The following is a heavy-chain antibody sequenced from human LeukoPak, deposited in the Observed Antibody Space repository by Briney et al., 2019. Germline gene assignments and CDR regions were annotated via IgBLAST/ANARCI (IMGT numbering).Heavy chain of an antibody. Sequence: GGSLRLSCAASGFTFSSYWMSWVRQAPGKGLEWVANIKQDGSEKYYVDSVKGRFTISRDNAKNSLYLQMNSLRAEDTAVYYCARDRCEDCSSTSFHNTYDAYDIWGQGTMVTVSS. CDR2: IKQDGSEK. V-gene: IGHV3-7*01. J-gene: IGHJ3*02. CDR1: GFTFSSYW. D-gene: IGHD2-2*01. CDR3: ARDRCEDCSSTSFHNTYDAYDI.